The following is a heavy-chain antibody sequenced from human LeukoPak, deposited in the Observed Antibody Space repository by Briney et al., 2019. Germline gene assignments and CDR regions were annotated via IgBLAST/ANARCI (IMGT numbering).Heavy chain of an antibody. D-gene: IGHD1-26*01. CDR2: IHYSGNT. J-gene: IGHJ4*02. CDR1: VGSISNEY. Sequence: PSETLSLTCTVSVGSISNEYRSWIRQPPGRGLEWMGFIHYSGNTNYNPSLESRLTISVDTSKNQFTLRLTSVTAADTAVYYCARTNGASYYLGYFDYWGQGTLVTVSS. V-gene: IGHV4-59*08. CDR3: ARTNGASYYLGYFDY.